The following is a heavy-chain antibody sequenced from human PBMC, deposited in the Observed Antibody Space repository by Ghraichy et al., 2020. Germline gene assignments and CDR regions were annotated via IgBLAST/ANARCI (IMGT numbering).Heavy chain of an antibody. CDR3: ARAELSLYSQWNAFDI. Sequence: GGSLRLSCAASGFTFSSYAMHWVRQAPGKGLEYVSAISSNGGSTYYANSVKGRFTISRDNSKNTLYLQMGSLRAEDMAVYYCARAELSLYSQWNAFDIWGQGTMVTVSS. CDR2: ISSNGGST. J-gene: IGHJ3*02. V-gene: IGHV3-64*01. CDR1: GFTFSSYA. D-gene: IGHD3-16*02.